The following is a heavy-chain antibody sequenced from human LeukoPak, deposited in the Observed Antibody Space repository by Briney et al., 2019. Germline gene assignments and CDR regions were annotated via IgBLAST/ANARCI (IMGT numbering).Heavy chain of an antibody. D-gene: IGHD3-3*01. CDR1: GYTFTGYY. V-gene: IGHV1-2*02. Sequence: ASVKVSCKASGYTFTGYYMHWVRQAPGQGLEWMGWINPNSGGTNYAQKFQGRVTMTRDTSISTAYMEPSRLRSDDTAVYYCARDIGGIFGVVIGGLDYWGQGTLVTVSS. J-gene: IGHJ4*02. CDR2: INPNSGGT. CDR3: ARDIGGIFGVVIGGLDY.